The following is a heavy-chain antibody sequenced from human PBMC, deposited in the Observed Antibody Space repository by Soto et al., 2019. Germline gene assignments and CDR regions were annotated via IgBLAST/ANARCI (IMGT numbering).Heavy chain of an antibody. J-gene: IGHJ4*02. Sequence: QVQLVESGGGVVQSGRSLRLSCAASGFTFSSYGMHWVRQAPGKGLEWVAVIYYDGSNKYYADSVKGRFTISRDNSKNSLYLQMKSLRAEDTAVYYCARGGDMAVSLPCYWGQGTLVTVSS. D-gene: IGHD2-15*01. V-gene: IGHV3-33*01. CDR3: ARGGDMAVSLPCY. CDR1: GFTFSSYG. CDR2: IYYDGSNK.